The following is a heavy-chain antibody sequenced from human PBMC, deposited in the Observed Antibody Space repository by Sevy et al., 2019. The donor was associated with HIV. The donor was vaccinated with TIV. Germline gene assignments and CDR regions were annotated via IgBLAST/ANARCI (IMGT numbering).Heavy chain of an antibody. J-gene: IGHJ1*01. V-gene: IGHV3-23*01. CDR3: AKGIAAAGTGYFQH. D-gene: IGHD6-13*01. CDR1: GFTFSSYA. CDR2: ISGSGGST. Sequence: GGSLSLSCAASGFTFSSYAMSWVRQAPGKGLEWVSAISGSGGSTYYADSVKGRFTISRDNSKNTLYLQMNSLRAEDTAVYYCAKGIAAAGTGYFQHWGQGTLVTVSS.